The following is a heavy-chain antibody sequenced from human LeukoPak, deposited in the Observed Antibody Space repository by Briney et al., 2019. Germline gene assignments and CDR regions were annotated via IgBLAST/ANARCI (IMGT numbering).Heavy chain of an antibody. CDR2: LNRSGNTL. J-gene: IGHJ4*02. CDR3: AGGWGDYYGSQSAPFDY. CDR1: GFTFSDNR. Sequence: GVSLRLSCEASGFTFSDNRMKWIPPAPGMGLEGVLYLNRSGNTLYYAESVKGRFTISRDNDKTSLFLQMNTLRVEDTAVYYCAGGWGDYYGSQSAPFDYWGPGTLVTVSS. V-gene: IGHV3-11*01. D-gene: IGHD3-10*01.